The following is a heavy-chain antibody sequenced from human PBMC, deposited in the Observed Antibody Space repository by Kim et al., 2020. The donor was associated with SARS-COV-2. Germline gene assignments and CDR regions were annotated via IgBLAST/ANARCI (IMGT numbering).Heavy chain of an antibody. CDR3: AKRHSDGRWHPNAFDS. CDR2: MSGSGDGT. J-gene: IGHJ3*01. CDR1: GFTFSTYA. Sequence: GGSLRLSCAASGFTFSTYAMSWVRRAPGKGLEWLAVMSGSGDGTNYADSVKGRFTVSRDNSKNTLYLQLNSLRLEDTAEYFCAKRHSDGRWHPNAFDSWGRGTMVTVSS. D-gene: IGHD1-1*01. V-gene: IGHV3-23*01.